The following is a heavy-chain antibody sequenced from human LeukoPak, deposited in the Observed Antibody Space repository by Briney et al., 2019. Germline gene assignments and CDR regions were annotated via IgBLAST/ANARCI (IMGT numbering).Heavy chain of an antibody. CDR2: IYTSGST. J-gene: IGHJ5*02. Sequence: SETLSLTCTVSGGSISGGSYYWSWIRQPAGKGLEWIGRIYTSGSTNYNPSLKSRVTISVDTSKNQFSLKLSSVTAADTAVYYCARTDYDFWSGYYWWWFDPWGQGTLVTVSS. CDR1: GGSISGGSYY. CDR3: ARTDYDFWSGYYWWWFDP. V-gene: IGHV4-61*02. D-gene: IGHD3-3*01.